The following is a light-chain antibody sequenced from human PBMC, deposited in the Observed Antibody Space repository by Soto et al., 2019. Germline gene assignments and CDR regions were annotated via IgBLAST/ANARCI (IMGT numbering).Light chain of an antibody. Sequence: DIQMTQSPSSLSASVGDRVTITFRASQSISSWLAWYQQKPGKAPKLLIYDASTLESGVPSRFSGSGSETEFTLTISSLQPDDFATYYCIQDFISPLTVGQGTKVDIK. CDR2: DAS. V-gene: IGKV1-5*01. CDR3: IQDFISPLT. CDR1: QSISSW. J-gene: IGKJ1*01.